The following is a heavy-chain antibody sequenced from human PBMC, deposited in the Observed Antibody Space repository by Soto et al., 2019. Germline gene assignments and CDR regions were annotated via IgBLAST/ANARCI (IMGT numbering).Heavy chain of an antibody. Sequence: QVQLQESGPGLVKPSETLSLTCTVSVSGGSVSTGVHYWSWIRQPPGKGLEWIGYIYYSGSTNYNPSLKSRVTISVDTSKNQFSLRLTSVTAADTAVYYCARGYYTSWYWFDRWGRGTLVTVSS. CDR2: IYYSGST. CDR3: ARGYYTSWYWFDR. J-gene: IGHJ2*01. CDR1: GGSVSTGVHY. D-gene: IGHD6-13*01. V-gene: IGHV4-61*08.